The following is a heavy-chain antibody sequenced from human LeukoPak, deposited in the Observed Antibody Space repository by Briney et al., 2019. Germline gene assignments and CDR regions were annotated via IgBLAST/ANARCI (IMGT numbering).Heavy chain of an antibody. J-gene: IGHJ4*02. CDR3: ARASARTRIAAAGTIGY. CDR1: GYTFTSYD. CDR2: MNPNSGNT. V-gene: IGHV1-8*01. D-gene: IGHD6-13*01. Sequence: ASVKVSCKASGYTFTSYDINWVRQATGQGLEWMGWMNPNSGNTGYAQKFQGRVTMTRNTSISTAYMELSSLRSEDTAVYYCARASARTRIAAAGTIGYWGQGTLVTASS.